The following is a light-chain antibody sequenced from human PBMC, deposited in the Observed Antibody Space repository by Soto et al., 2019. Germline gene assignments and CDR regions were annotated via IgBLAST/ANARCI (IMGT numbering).Light chain of an antibody. V-gene: IGKV1-5*03. CDR3: QHYNSYPYT. CDR2: MAS. Sequence: DIQMTQSPSTLSGSVGDRVTITCRASQTISSWLAWYQQKPGKAPKLLIYMASSLESGVPSRFSGSGSGTEFTLTISSVQPDDFATYYCQHYNSYPYTFGQGTKVDI. J-gene: IGKJ2*01. CDR1: QTISSW.